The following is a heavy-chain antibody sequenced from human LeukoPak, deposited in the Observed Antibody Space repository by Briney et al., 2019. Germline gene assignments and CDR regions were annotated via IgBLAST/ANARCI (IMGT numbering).Heavy chain of an antibody. CDR1: GFPFSNHW. Sequence: GGSLRLSCAASGFPFSNHWMTWVREAPGKGLEWVANIKQDGSEKYYVDSVKGRFTISRDNAKNSLYLQMNSLRAEDTAVYYCAGEGYFGSSGYYFEGYWGQGTLVTVSS. CDR3: AGEGYFGSSGYYFEGY. D-gene: IGHD3-22*01. J-gene: IGHJ4*02. V-gene: IGHV3-7*01. CDR2: IKQDGSEK.